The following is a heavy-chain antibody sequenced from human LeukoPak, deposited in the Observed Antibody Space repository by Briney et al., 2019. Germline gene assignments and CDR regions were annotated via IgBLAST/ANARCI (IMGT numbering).Heavy chain of an antibody. J-gene: IGHJ5*02. V-gene: IGHV3-21*01. D-gene: IGHD6-13*01. CDR1: GFTFSSYS. CDR3: ARGIAAAGTRWFDP. Sequence: GGSLRLSCAASGFTFSSYSMNWVRQAPGKGLEWVSSISSSSSYIYYADSVKGRFTISRDNAKNSLYLQMSSLRAEDTAVYYCARGIAAAGTRWFDPWGQGTLVTVSS. CDR2: ISSSSSYI.